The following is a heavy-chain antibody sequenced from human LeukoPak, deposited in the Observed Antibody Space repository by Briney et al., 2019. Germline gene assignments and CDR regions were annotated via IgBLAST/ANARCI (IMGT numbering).Heavy chain of an antibody. V-gene: IGHV4-34*01. J-gene: IGHJ2*01. CDR1: GGSFSGYY. CDR3: ARAGGWYFDL. D-gene: IGHD3-16*01. Sequence: KTSETLSLTCAVYGGSFSGYYWSWIRQPPGKGLEWIGEINHSGSTNYNPSLKSRVTISVDTSKNQFSLKLSSVTAADTAVYYCARAGGWYFDLWGRGTLVTVSS. CDR2: INHSGST.